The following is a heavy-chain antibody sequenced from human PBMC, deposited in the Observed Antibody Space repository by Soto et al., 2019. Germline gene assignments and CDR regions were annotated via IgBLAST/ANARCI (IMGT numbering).Heavy chain of an antibody. CDR3: ARIASADKTYFDY. CDR1: GYTFTSYN. V-gene: IGHV1-46*01. J-gene: IGHJ4*02. CDR2: INPSGGGT. Sequence: QVQLVQSGAEVKKPGASVTVSCKASGYTFTSYNIHWVRQAPGRGLERRGVINPSGGGTSYAETFQARVSMTRNPSTRTVYMVLTGLTPEDTAVYYCARIASADKTYFDYWGQGTLVTVSS. D-gene: IGHD6-13*01.